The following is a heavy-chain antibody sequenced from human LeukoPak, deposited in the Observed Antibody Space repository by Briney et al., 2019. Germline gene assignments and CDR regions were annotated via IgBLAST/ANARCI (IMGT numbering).Heavy chain of an antibody. J-gene: IGHJ4*02. CDR1: GFTFSSYT. V-gene: IGHV3-48*01. CDR3: ARDLTIFAFY. Sequence: GGSLRLSCAASGFTFSSYTMNWIRQAPGKGLEWVSYIISSTSTRSYADSVMGRFTISRDNDKNSLYLQMNSLRPEDTAVYYCARDLTIFAFYWGQGTLVTVSS. D-gene: IGHD3-3*01. CDR2: IISSTSTR.